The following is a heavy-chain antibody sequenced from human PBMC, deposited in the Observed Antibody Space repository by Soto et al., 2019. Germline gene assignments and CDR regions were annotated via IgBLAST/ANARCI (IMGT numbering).Heavy chain of an antibody. CDR3: ARGRGSTGYLGREPYFDY. Sequence: GGSLRLSCAASGFSVTNNYMNWVRQAPGKGLEWVSIIDIGGNTYYADSVKDRFTISRDNSRNTLYLHMDSLRAEDTAVYYCARGRGSTGYLGREPYFDYWGQGTLVTVSP. CDR2: IDIGGNT. D-gene: IGHD2-2*01. J-gene: IGHJ4*02. CDR1: GFSVTNNY. V-gene: IGHV3-66*01.